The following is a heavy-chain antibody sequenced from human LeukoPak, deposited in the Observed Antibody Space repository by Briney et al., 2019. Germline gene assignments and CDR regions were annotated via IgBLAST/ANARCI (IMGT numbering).Heavy chain of an antibody. J-gene: IGHJ3*02. Sequence: SETLSLTCAVSNDSINNTLYYWGWIRQPPGKGLQWVGLMSYSGNTYHNPSLESRVSMSIDASKNQFSLKLSSVTAADTAVYYCARGLSNWGSRDAFDIWGQGTMVTVSS. CDR1: NDSINNTLYY. D-gene: IGHD7-27*01. CDR2: MSYSGNT. V-gene: IGHV4-39*07. CDR3: ARGLSNWGSRDAFDI.